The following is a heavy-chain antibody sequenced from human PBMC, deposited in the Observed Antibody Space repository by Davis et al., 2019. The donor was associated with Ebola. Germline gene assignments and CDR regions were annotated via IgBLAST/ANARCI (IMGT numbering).Heavy chain of an antibody. CDR3: ATGGYSYGSFLFDI. CDR2: IYPGDSDT. Sequence: GGSLRLSCKGSGYSFTSYWIGWVRQMPGKGLEWMGIIYPGDSDTRYSPSFQGQVTISADKSISTTYLQWSSLKASDTAMYYCATGGYSYGSFLFDIWGRGTPVAVSS. V-gene: IGHV5-51*01. CDR1: GYSFTSYW. J-gene: IGHJ2*01. D-gene: IGHD5-18*01.